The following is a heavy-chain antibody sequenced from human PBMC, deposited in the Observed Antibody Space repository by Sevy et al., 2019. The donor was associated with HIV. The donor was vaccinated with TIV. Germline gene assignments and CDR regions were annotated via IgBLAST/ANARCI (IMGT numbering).Heavy chain of an antibody. D-gene: IGHD3-10*01. Sequence: ASVKVSCKASGGTFSSYAISWVRQAPGQGLEWMGGIITIFGTANYAQKFQGRVTITADESTSTAYMELSSLRSEDTAVYYCARVGGVDGAFDIWGQGTMVTVSS. CDR2: IITIFGTA. CDR3: ARVGGVDGAFDI. V-gene: IGHV1-69*13. J-gene: IGHJ3*02. CDR1: GGTFSSYA.